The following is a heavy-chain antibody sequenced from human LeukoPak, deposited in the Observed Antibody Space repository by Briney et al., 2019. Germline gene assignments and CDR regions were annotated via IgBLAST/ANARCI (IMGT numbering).Heavy chain of an antibody. CDR1: GFTFSSYA. V-gene: IGHV3-23*01. Sequence: GGSLRLSCAASGFTFSSYAMSWVRQAPGKGLEWVSVISAGGGSTHYANSVKGRFTISRDNSKNMLYLQMNSLRAEDTAVCYCAKAESSSWTYYFDYWGQGTLVTVSS. CDR3: AKAESSSWTYYFDY. J-gene: IGHJ4*02. D-gene: IGHD6-13*01. CDR2: ISAGGGST.